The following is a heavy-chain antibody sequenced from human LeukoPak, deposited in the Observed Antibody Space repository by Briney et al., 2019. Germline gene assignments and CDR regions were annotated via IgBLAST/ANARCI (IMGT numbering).Heavy chain of an antibody. J-gene: IGHJ4*02. CDR2: ISGGGDGT. CDR3: GKDRNVYCSGGSCYTL. Sequence: GGSLRLSCTASGFTFSSYAMSWVRQPPGKGLEWVSLISGGGDGTYYADSVKGRFTISRDNSKNTLYLEMNSLRAEDTAVYYCGKDRNVYCSGGSCYTLWGQGTLVTVSS. D-gene: IGHD2-15*01. CDR1: GFTFSSYA. V-gene: IGHV3-23*01.